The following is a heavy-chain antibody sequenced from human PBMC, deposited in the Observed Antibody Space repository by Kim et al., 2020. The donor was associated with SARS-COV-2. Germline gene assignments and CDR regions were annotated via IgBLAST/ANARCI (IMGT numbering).Heavy chain of an antibody. CDR1: GFTFSDYY. V-gene: IGHV3-11*01. D-gene: IGHD2-15*01. Sequence: GGSLRLSCAASGFTFSDYYMSWIRQAPGKGLEWVSYISSSGSTIYYADSVKGRFTISRDNAKNSLYLQMNSLRAEDTAVYYCARDLVVVAAIGLDAFDIWGQGTMVTVSS. J-gene: IGHJ3*02. CDR3: ARDLVVVAAIGLDAFDI. CDR2: ISSSGSTI.